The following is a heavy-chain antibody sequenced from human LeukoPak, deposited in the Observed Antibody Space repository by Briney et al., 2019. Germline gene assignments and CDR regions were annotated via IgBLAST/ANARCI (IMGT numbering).Heavy chain of an antibody. CDR3: ASPETNSPGNFLPLDY. D-gene: IGHD4-23*01. V-gene: IGHV5-51*01. Sequence: GESLKISWKSSGFTFTAYWIVWVRQVPGKGLECVGGVAPGNRATRYSLSFQGQVTISADNSLTAASLQWHSLKASNTAIYYCASPETNSPGNFLPLDYWGRGTLVTVSS. J-gene: IGHJ4*02. CDR2: VAPGNRAT. CDR1: GFTFTAYW.